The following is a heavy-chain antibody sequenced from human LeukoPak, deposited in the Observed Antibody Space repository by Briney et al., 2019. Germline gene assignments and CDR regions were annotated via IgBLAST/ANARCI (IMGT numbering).Heavy chain of an antibody. CDR2: IKSKTDGGTT. CDR1: GFTFSSYA. D-gene: IGHD2-2*01. V-gene: IGHV3-15*01. CDR3: TIDIVVVPAAMSGAFDY. Sequence: GGSLRLSCAASGFTFSSYAMSWVRQAPGKGLEWVGRIKSKTDGGTTDYAAPVKGRFTISRDDSKNTLYLQMNSLKTEDTAVYYCTIDIVVVPAAMSGAFDYWGQGTLVTVSS. J-gene: IGHJ4*02.